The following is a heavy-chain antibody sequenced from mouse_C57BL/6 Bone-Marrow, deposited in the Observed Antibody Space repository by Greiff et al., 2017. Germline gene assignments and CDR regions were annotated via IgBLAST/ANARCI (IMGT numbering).Heavy chain of an antibody. Sequence: VQLQQSGPELVKPGPSVSISCKASGYCFTSYYIYWVKQRPGQGLEWIGWFYPGSGNTKYNEKFKGKATLTADTSSSTAYMQLSSLTSEDYAVYYCERSGYWFAYWGQGTLVTVSA. CDR1: GYCFTSYY. D-gene: IGHD2-2*01. CDR3: ERSGYWFAY. CDR2: FYPGSGNT. V-gene: IGHV1-66*01. J-gene: IGHJ3*01.